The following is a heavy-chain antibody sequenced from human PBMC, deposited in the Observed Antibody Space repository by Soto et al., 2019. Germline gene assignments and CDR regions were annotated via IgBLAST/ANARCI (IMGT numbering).Heavy chain of an antibody. Sequence: ASVKVSCKASGYTFTSYGISWVRQAPGQGLEWMGWISAYNGNTNYAQKLQGRVTMTTDTSTSTAYMELRSLRSDDTAVYYCARDSTEDTAMVDFDYWGQGTLVTVSS. D-gene: IGHD5-18*01. CDR3: ARDSTEDTAMVDFDY. J-gene: IGHJ4*02. CDR2: ISAYNGNT. V-gene: IGHV1-18*01. CDR1: GYTFTSYG.